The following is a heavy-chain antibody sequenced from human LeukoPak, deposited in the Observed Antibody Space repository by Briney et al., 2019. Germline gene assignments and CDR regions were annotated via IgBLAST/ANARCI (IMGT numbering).Heavy chain of an antibody. V-gene: IGHV1-18*01. CDR2: ISVSSGNT. D-gene: IGHD6-13*01. Sequence: ASVRVSCKASGCTFTNYGITWVRQAPGQGLEWMGWISVSSGNTLYAQRVQGRATLTTDTSTGTAHMELRSLKSDDTAVYYCTRALSNWSPPGDYWGQGTLVTVSS. CDR1: GCTFTNYG. CDR3: TRALSNWSPPGDY. J-gene: IGHJ4*02.